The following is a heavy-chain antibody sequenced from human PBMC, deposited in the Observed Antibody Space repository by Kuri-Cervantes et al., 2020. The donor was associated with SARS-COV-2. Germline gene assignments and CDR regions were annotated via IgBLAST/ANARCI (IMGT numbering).Heavy chain of an antibody. V-gene: IGHV3-30*18. CDR1: GFTVSSNY. Sequence: GESLKISCAASGFTVSSNYMSWVRQAPGKGLEWVAVIPYDGSNKYYADSVKGRFTISRDNSKNTLYLQMNSLRAEDTAVYYCAKSHNYFDYWGQGTLVTVSS. J-gene: IGHJ4*02. CDR3: AKSHNYFDY. CDR2: IPYDGSNK.